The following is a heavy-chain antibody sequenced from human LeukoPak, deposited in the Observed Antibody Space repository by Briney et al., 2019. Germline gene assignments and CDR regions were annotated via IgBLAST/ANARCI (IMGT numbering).Heavy chain of an antibody. D-gene: IGHD2-8*01. CDR1: GFTFSDYY. Sequence: GSLRLSCAASGFTFSDYYMSWIRQPPRKGLEWIGSIYYSGSTYYNPSLKSRVSISVDTSKNQFSLKLSSVTAADTAVYYCARPRSRVSWFDPWGQGTLVTVSS. V-gene: IGHV4-39*01. CDR3: ARPRSRVSWFDP. J-gene: IGHJ5*02. CDR2: IYYSGST.